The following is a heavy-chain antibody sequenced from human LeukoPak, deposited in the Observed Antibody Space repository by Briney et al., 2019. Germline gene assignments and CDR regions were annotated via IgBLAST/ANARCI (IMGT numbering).Heavy chain of an antibody. CDR1: GGSISSYY. V-gene: IGHV4-59*01. Sequence: SETLSLTCTVSGGSISSYYWSWIRQPPGKGLKWIGNIYYSGYTTYSPSLRSRVTISVDTSKNQFSLKLSSVTAADTAVYYCARETSQKGAHYMDVWGKGTTVTISS. CDR3: ARETSQKGAHYMDV. J-gene: IGHJ6*03. CDR2: IYYSGYT. D-gene: IGHD3-16*01.